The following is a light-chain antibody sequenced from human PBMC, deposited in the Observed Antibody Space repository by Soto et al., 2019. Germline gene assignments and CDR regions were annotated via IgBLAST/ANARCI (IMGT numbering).Light chain of an antibody. CDR2: GAS. V-gene: IGKV3-20*01. Sequence: EIVLTQSPGTLSLSPGERVTLSCRASQSVSSSYLAWYQHKPGQAPRLLIYGASSRATAIPDRFSGSGSGTDFTLTISRLEPEDSAVYYCQQYGSSPRTFGQGTKVEIQ. CDR3: QQYGSSPRT. J-gene: IGKJ1*01. CDR1: QSVSSSY.